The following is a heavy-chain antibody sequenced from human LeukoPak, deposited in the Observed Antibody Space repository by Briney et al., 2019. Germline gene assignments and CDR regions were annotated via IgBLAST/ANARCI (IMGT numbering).Heavy chain of an antibody. V-gene: IGHV3-9*01. CDR1: GFTFDDYA. CDR2: ISWNSGSI. D-gene: IGHD5-24*01. J-gene: IGHJ4*02. Sequence: GRSLRLSCAASGFTFDDYAMHWVRQAPGKGLEWVSGISWNSGSIGYADSVKGRFTISRDNAKNSLCLQMNSLRAEDTALYYCAKDGGWLQFRTHYFDYWGQGTLVTVSS. CDR3: AKDGGWLQFRTHYFDY.